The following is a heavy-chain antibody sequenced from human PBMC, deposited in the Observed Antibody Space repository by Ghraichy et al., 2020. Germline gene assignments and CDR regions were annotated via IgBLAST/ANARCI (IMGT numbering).Heavy chain of an antibody. CDR3: AKLGPEITRIVVVITAFDY. Sequence: GGSLRLSCAASGFTFSSYAMSWVRQAPGKGLEWVSAISGSGGSTYYADSVKGRFTISRDNSKNTLYLQMNSLRAEDTAVYYCAKLGPEITRIVVVITAFDYWGQGTLVTVSS. J-gene: IGHJ4*02. CDR2: ISGSGGST. D-gene: IGHD3-22*01. CDR1: GFTFSSYA. V-gene: IGHV3-23*01.